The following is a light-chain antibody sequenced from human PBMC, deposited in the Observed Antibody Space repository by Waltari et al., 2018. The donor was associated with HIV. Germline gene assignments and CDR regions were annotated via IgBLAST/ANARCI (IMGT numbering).Light chain of an antibody. J-gene: IGLJ3*02. CDR2: RND. CDR1: SSNIGSNN. CDR3: ATWDDSLSAWL. V-gene: IGLV1-47*01. Sequence: QSVLTQPPSASGTPGQRVTISCSGSSSNIGSNNVYWYQQLSRTPHRLLIQRNDQRPSGVSDRFSGSKSVISASLAISGLRYDDEAEYFCATWDDSLSAWLFGGGTKVTVL.